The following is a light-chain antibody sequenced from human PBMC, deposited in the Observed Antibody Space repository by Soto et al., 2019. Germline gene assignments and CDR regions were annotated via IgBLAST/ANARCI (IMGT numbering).Light chain of an antibody. Sequence: QSALTQPPSASGTPGQRVTSSCSGSRSNIGSNPVNWYQQLPGTAPKLLIDSNNQRPSGVPDRFSGSRSGTSASLAISGLQSEDEADYYCAAWDDSLYGRVFGTGTKLTVL. V-gene: IGLV1-44*01. CDR2: SNN. CDR1: RSNIGSNP. J-gene: IGLJ1*01. CDR3: AAWDDSLYGRV.